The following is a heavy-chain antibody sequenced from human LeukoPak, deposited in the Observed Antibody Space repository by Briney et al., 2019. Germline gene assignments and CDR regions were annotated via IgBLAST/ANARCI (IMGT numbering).Heavy chain of an antibody. Sequence: PSETLSLTCNVSGGSISSYYWSWIRQPPGKGLEWIGYIYYSGSTNYNPALKSRVTISVDTSKNQFSLKLSSVTAADTAVYYCARVSNSGYDLDYWGQGTLVTVSS. D-gene: IGHD5-12*01. CDR3: ARVSNSGYDLDY. V-gene: IGHV4-59*01. CDR2: IYYSGST. J-gene: IGHJ4*02. CDR1: GGSISSYY.